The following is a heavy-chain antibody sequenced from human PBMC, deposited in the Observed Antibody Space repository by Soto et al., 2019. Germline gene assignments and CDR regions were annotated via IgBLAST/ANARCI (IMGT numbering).Heavy chain of an antibody. J-gene: IGHJ6*02. V-gene: IGHV3-48*03. D-gene: IGHD3-9*01. CDR1: GFTFSSYE. CDR3: ASTGPHFDWLSFSSHPYYGMDV. CDR2: ISSSGSTI. Sequence: PGGSLRLSCAASGFTFSSYEMNWVRQAPGKGLEWVSYISSSGSTIYYADAVKGRFTISRDNAKNSLYLQMNSLRAEDTAVYYYASTGPHFDWLSFSSHPYYGMDVWGQGTTVTVSS.